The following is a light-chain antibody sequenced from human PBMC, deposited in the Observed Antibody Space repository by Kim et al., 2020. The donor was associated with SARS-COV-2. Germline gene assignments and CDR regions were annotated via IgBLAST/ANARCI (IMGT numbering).Light chain of an antibody. CDR1: SSDVGNFNL. CDR3: CSYAGSFTWV. CDR2: EVT. J-gene: IGLJ3*02. Sequence: QSALTQPASVSGSLGQSITISCTGTSSDVGNFNLVSWYQQHPGKAPKVIISEVTERPSGVSNRFSGSRSGNTASLTISGLQAEDEADYHCCSYAGSFTWVFGGGTQLTVL. V-gene: IGLV2-23*02.